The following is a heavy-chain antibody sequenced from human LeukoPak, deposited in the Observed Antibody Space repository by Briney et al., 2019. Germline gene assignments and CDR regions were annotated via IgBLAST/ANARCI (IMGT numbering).Heavy chain of an antibody. D-gene: IGHD2-15*01. CDR3: ARPRYCSGGSCAFDP. Sequence: ASVKVSCKASGYTFTSYAMHWVRQAPGQRLEWMGWINAGNGNTKYSQKFQGRVTITRDTSASTAYMELSSLRSEDTAVYYCARPRYCSGGSCAFDPWGQGTLVTVSS. V-gene: IGHV1-3*01. CDR2: INAGNGNT. CDR1: GYTFTSYA. J-gene: IGHJ5*02.